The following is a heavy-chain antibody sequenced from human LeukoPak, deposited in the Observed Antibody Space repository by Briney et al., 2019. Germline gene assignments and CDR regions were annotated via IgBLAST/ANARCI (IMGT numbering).Heavy chain of an antibody. CDR1: GGSISSGDYY. CDR3: ARGGSSGYYYYFDY. D-gene: IGHD3-22*01. J-gene: IGHJ4*02. V-gene: IGHV4-30-4*01. CDR2: IYYSGST. Sequence: SETLSLTCIVSGGSISSGDYYRSWIRQPPGKGLEWIGYIYYSGSTYYNPSLKSRVTISVDTSKNQFSLKLSSVTAADTAVYYCARGGSSGYYYYFDYWGQGTLVTVSS.